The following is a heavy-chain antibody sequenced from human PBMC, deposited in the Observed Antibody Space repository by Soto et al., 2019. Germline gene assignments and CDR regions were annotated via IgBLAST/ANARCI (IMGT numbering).Heavy chain of an antibody. V-gene: IGHV4-39*01. CDR3: ASHYYGSGSYSRFDP. CDR2: IYYSGST. J-gene: IGHJ5*02. CDR1: GGSISSSSYY. D-gene: IGHD3-10*01. Sequence: SETLSLTYTVSGGSISSSSYYWGWVRQPPGKGLEWIGSIYYSGSTYYNPSLKSRVTISVDTSKNQFSLKLSSVTAADTAVYYCASHYYGSGSYSRFDPWGQGTLVTVSS.